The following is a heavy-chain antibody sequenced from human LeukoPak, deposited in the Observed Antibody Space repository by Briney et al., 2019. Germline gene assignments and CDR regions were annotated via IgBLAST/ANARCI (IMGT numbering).Heavy chain of an antibody. V-gene: IGHV3-23*01. CDR2: IFPSGGEI. D-gene: IGHD2-8*02. CDR1: GFTFSTFA. J-gene: IGHJ5*02. Sequence: PGGSLRLSCAASGFTFSTFAMLWVRQPRGKGLEWVSSIFPSGGEIHYADSVRGRFTISRDNSKSTLSLQMNSLRAEDTAIYYCATYGQVLLPFEAWGQGTLVTVSS. CDR3: ATYGQVLLPFEA.